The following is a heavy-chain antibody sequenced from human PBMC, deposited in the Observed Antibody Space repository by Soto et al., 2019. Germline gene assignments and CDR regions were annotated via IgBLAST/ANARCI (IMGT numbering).Heavy chain of an antibody. Sequence: EVQLVESGGGLVQPGGSLRLSCAASGFTFSSYEMNWVRQAPGKGLEWVSYISSSGSTIYYADSVKGRFTISRDNAKNSLYLQMNSLRAEDTAVYYCARDMHYYDSSSWFDPWGQGTLVTVSS. CDR3: ARDMHYYDSSSWFDP. J-gene: IGHJ5*02. CDR2: ISSSGSTI. V-gene: IGHV3-48*03. D-gene: IGHD3-22*01. CDR1: GFTFSSYE.